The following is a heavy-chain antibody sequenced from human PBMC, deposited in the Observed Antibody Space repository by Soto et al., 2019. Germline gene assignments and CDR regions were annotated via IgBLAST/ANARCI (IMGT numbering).Heavy chain of an antibody. CDR1: GGSISSSSYY. CDR3: ARTPSA. V-gene: IGHV4-39*07. Sequence: PSETLSLTCSFSGGSISSSSYYWGWIRQPPGKGLEWIGTIYYGGSAYYNPSLKSRVTISLDTSKNQFSLKVSSVTAADTAVYYCARTPSAWGQGTLVTVSS. J-gene: IGHJ5*02. CDR2: IYYGGSA.